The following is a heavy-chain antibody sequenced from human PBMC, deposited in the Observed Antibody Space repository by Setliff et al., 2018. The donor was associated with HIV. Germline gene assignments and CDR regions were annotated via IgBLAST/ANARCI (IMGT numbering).Heavy chain of an antibody. V-gene: IGHV4-59*11. Sequence: SETLSLTCTVSGGSIRSHYWSWIRQPPGKGLEWIGSFYHTGGTHYSPSLKSRTTMSLDTSRNQVSLKLSSVSAADTAVYYCARDQGLELRGDYYYYGMDVWGQGTTVTVSS. CDR2: FYHTGGT. D-gene: IGHD1-7*01. CDR1: GGSIRSHY. J-gene: IGHJ6*02. CDR3: ARDQGLELRGDYYYYGMDV.